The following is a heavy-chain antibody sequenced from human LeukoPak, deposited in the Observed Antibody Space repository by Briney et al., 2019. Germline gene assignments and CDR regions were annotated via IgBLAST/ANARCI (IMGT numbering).Heavy chain of an antibody. J-gene: IGHJ4*02. CDR3: ARGYGDYDPLFDY. D-gene: IGHD4-17*01. Sequence: SETLSLTCAVSGGSISSGGYSWSWIRQPPGKGLEWIGYIYHSGSTYYNPSLKSRVTISVDRSKNRFSLKLSSVTAADTAVYYCARGYGDYDPLFDYWGQGTLVTVSS. V-gene: IGHV4-30-2*01. CDR1: GGSISSGGYS. CDR2: IYHSGST.